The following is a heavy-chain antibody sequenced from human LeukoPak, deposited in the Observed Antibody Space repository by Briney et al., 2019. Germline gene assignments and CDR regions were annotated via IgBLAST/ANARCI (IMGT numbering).Heavy chain of an antibody. J-gene: IGHJ4*02. V-gene: IGHV1-24*01. CDR1: GYTLTELS. CDR2: FDPEDGET. D-gene: IGHD2-21*01. Sequence: ASVKVPCKVSGYTLTELSMHWVRRAPGKGLEWMGGFDPEDGETIYAQKFQGRVTMTEDTSTDTAYMELSSLRSEDTAVYYCARDTFSYCGGDCYSAAFYYFDYWGQGTLVTVSS. CDR3: ARDTFSYCGGDCYSAAFYYFDY.